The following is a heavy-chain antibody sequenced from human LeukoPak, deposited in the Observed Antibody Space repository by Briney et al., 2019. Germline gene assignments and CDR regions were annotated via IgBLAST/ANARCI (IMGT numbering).Heavy chain of an antibody. Sequence: ASVKVSCKASGGTFSSYAISWVRQAPGQGLEWMGRIIPILGIANYAQKFQGRVTIAADKSTSTAYMELSSLRSEDTAVYYCRYDILTGYHFDHWGQGTLVTVSS. D-gene: IGHD3-9*01. CDR2: IIPILGIA. V-gene: IGHV1-69*04. CDR1: GGTFSSYA. J-gene: IGHJ4*02. CDR3: RYDILTGYHFDH.